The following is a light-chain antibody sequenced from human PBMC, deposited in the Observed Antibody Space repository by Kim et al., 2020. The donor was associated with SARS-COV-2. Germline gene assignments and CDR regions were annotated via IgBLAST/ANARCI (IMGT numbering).Light chain of an antibody. CDR1: QSVSSSY. CDR2: GAS. J-gene: IGKJ1*01. Sequence: TLSLSPGERATLSCRASQSVSSSYLAWYQQKPGQAPRLLIYGASSRATGIPDRFSGSGSGTEFTLTISRLEPEDFAVYYCQQFWTFGQGTKVDIK. CDR3: QQFWT. V-gene: IGKV3-20*01.